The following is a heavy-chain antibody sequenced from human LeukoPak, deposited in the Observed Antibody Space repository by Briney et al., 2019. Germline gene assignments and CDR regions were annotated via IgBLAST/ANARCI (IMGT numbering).Heavy chain of an antibody. CDR2: IKQDGSEK. V-gene: IGHV3-7*01. CDR3: ARDITMVRGVIITFYYYYGMDV. J-gene: IGHJ6*02. Sequence: GGSLRLSCVDSGFTFTNAWMSWVRQAPGKGLEWVANIKQDGSEKYYVDSVKGRFTISRDNAKNSLYLQMNSLRAEDTAVYYCARDITMVRGVIITFYYYYGMDVWGQGTTVTVSS. CDR1: GFTFTNAW. D-gene: IGHD3-10*01.